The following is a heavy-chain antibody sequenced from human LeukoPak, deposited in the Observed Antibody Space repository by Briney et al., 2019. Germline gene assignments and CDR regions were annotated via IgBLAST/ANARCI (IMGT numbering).Heavy chain of an antibody. CDR3: AKDKGSSSWYRGGAFDI. J-gene: IGHJ3*02. CDR1: GFIFSNSA. D-gene: IGHD6-13*01. V-gene: IGHV3-21*04. CDR2: INNDGSYI. Sequence: GGSLRLSCAASGFIFSNSAMNWVRQAPGRGLEWVSSINNDGSYIYYAGSVKGRFTISRDNAKNSLYLQMNSLRAEDTALYYCAKDKGSSSWYRGGAFDIWGQGTMVTVSS.